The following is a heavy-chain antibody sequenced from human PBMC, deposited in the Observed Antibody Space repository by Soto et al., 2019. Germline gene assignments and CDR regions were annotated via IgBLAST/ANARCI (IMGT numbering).Heavy chain of an antibody. V-gene: IGHV4-39*01. CDR3: ARHGFGYSSSFSPFDP. CDR2: IYYSGST. CDR1: GGSISSSSYY. D-gene: IGHD6-6*01. Sequence: PSETLSLTCTVSGGSISSSSYYWAWIRHPPGKGLEWIGSIYYSGSTYYNPSLKSRVTISVDTSKNQFSLKLSSVTAADTAVYYCARHGFGYSSSFSPFDPWGQGTLVTVSS. J-gene: IGHJ5*02.